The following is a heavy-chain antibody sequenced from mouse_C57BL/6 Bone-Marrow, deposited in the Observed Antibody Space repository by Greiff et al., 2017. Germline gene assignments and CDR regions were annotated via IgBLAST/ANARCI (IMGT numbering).Heavy chain of an antibody. D-gene: IGHD1-1*01. V-gene: IGHV1-81*01. CDR2: IYPRSGDT. J-gene: IGHJ4*01. Sequence: VQLQQPGAELARPGASVKLSCKASGYTFTSYGISWVKQRAGQGLEWIGEIYPRSGDTYYNEKFKGKATLTADKSSSTAYMELRSLTSEASAVYFCARRAGLRDMDDWGQGTAVTVSS. CDR1: GYTFTSYG. CDR3: ARRAGLRDMDD.